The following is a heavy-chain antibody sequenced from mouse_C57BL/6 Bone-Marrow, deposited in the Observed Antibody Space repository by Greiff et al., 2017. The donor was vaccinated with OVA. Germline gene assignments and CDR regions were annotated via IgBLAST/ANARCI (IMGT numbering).Heavy chain of an antibody. CDR2: ISCYNGAT. D-gene: IGHD1-1*01. J-gene: IGHJ4*01. Sequence: LVKTGASVKISCKASGYSFTGYYMHWVKQSHGKSLEWIGYISCYNGATSYNQKFKGKATFTVDTSSITAYMQFNSLTSEDSAVYYGARYYGSSPYAMDYWGQGTSVTVSS. CDR3: ARYYGSSPYAMDY. V-gene: IGHV1S34*01. CDR1: GYSFTGYY.